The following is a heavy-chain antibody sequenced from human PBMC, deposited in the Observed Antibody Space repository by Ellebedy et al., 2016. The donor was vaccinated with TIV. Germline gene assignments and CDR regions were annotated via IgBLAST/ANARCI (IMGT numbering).Heavy chain of an antibody. J-gene: IGHJ3*02. Sequence: GESLKISXAASGFTFSDYYMSWIRQAPGKGLEWVSYISSSGSTIYYADSVKGRFTISRDNAKNSLYLQMNSLRAEDTAVYYCARDPYYDILTGQGDGAFDIWGQGTMVTVSS. CDR1: GFTFSDYY. CDR3: ARDPYYDILTGQGDGAFDI. CDR2: ISSSGSTI. D-gene: IGHD3-9*01. V-gene: IGHV3-11*01.